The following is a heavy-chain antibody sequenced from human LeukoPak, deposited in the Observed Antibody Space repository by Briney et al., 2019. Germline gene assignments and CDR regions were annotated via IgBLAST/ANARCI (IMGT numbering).Heavy chain of an antibody. D-gene: IGHD3-22*01. Sequence: GGSLRLSCAASGFTFDDYAMHWVRQASGKGLEWVSGISWNSGSIGYADSVKGRFTISRDNAKNSLYLQMNSLRAEDTAVYYCARDPPGDYYDSSGFIDYWGQGTLVTVS. J-gene: IGHJ4*02. V-gene: IGHV3-9*01. CDR3: ARDPPGDYYDSSGFIDY. CDR1: GFTFDDYA. CDR2: ISWNSGSI.